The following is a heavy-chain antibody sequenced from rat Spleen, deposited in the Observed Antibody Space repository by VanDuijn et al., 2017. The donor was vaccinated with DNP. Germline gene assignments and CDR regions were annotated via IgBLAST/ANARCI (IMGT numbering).Heavy chain of an antibody. V-gene: IGHV5-58*01. J-gene: IGHJ1*01. Sequence: EVQLVESGGGLVQPGRSLKLACVASGFTFSDYWMYWVRQAPGKGLDWVISISSDGARTFYPDSVKGRFTISRDNAKNTLYLQMNSLRSEDTATYYCARGSGTYYWYFDFWGPGTMVTVSS. CDR1: GFTFSDYW. CDR3: ARGSGTYYWYFDF. D-gene: IGHD4-4*01. CDR2: ISSDGART.